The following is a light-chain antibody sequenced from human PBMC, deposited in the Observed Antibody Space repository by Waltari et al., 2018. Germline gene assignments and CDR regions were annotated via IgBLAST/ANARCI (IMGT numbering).Light chain of an antibody. CDR2: GAS. J-gene: IGKJ4*02. CDR3: QQYNNWFWA. Sequence: EIVMTQSPATLSVSPGERATLPCRASQSVSSNLAWYQQKPGQAPRLLIYGASTRATGIPARFSGSGSGTEFTLTISSLQSEDFAVYYCQQYNNWFWAFGGGTKVEIK. V-gene: IGKV3-15*01. CDR1: QSVSSN.